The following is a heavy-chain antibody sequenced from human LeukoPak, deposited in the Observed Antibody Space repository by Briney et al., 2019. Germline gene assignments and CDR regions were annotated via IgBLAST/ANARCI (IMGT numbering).Heavy chain of an antibody. CDR1: GGTFGSYA. D-gene: IGHD3-10*01. J-gene: IGHJ4*02. CDR2: IIPILGIA. V-gene: IGHV1-69*04. Sequence: ASVKVSCKASGGTFGSYAISWVRQAPGQGLEWMGRIIPILGIANYAQKFQGRVTITADKSTSTAYMELSSLRSEDTAVYYCARSPEPYGSGSIAFDYWGQGTLVTVSS. CDR3: ARSPEPYGSGSIAFDY.